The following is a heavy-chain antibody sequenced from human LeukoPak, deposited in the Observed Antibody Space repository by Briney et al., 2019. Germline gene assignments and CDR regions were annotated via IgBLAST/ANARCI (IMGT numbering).Heavy chain of an antibody. CDR3: ARTNYDILTGYHHYYYYYMDV. V-gene: IGHV4-31*03. CDR1: GGSISSGGYY. D-gene: IGHD3-9*01. Sequence: SETLSLTCTVSGGSISSGGYYWSWIRQHPGKGLEWIGYIYYSGSTYYNPSLKSRVTISVDTSKNQFSLKLSSVTAADTAVYYCARTNYDILTGYHHYYYYYMDVWGKGTTVTVSS. CDR2: IYYSGST. J-gene: IGHJ6*03.